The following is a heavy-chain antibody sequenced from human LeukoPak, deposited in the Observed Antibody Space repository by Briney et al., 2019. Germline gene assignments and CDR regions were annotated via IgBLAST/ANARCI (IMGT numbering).Heavy chain of an antibody. Sequence: SETLSLTCTVSGGSISSYYWSWIRQPAGKGLEWIGRIYTSGSTNYNPSLKSRVTMSVDTSKNQFSLKLSSVTAADTAVYYCARDRIVVVPAARNDAFDIWGQETMVTVSS. CDR3: ARDRIVVVPAARNDAFDI. CDR2: IYTSGST. D-gene: IGHD2-2*01. CDR1: GGSISSYY. J-gene: IGHJ3*02. V-gene: IGHV4-4*07.